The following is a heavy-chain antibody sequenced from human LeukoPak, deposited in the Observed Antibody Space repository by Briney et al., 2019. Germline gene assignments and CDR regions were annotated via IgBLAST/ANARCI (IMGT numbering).Heavy chain of an antibody. Sequence: GGSLRLSCAASGFTFSSYGMYWVRQAPGKGLEWVAVTSYDGSNKYYAESVKGRFTISRDNAKNTLYLQMNSLRVEDTAVYYCAKESVAGPDDYWGQGTLVTVSS. CDR2: TSYDGSNK. J-gene: IGHJ4*02. CDR1: GFTFSSYG. D-gene: IGHD6-19*01. V-gene: IGHV3-30*18. CDR3: AKESVAGPDDY.